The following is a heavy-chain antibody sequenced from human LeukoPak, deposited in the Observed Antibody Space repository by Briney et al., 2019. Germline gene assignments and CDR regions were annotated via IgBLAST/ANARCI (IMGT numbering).Heavy chain of an antibody. CDR3: ASAYYDFWSGSFSGPSSAYYYGMDV. J-gene: IGHJ6*02. CDR2: INPNSGGT. D-gene: IGHD3-3*01. Sequence: ASVKVSCKASGYTFTGYYMHWVRQASGQGLEWMGWINPNSGGTNYAQKFQGRVTMTRDTSISTAYMELSRLRSDDTAVYYCASAYYDFWSGSFSGPSSAYYYGMDVWGQGTTVTVSS. CDR1: GYTFTGYY. V-gene: IGHV1-2*02.